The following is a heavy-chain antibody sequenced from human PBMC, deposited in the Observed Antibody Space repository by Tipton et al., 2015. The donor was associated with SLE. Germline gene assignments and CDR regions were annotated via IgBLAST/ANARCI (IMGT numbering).Heavy chain of an antibody. CDR1: GDSIRGYF. V-gene: IGHV4-59*08. D-gene: IGHD3-10*01. J-gene: IGHJ6*02. Sequence: PGLVKPSETLSLTCTVSGDSIRGYFWSWFRQSPGKGLDCIGYIHYTGSTNYNPSLKSRVTISLDTSKNQFSLNLSSVTAADTAVFYCARLSGGQGVIIPRGLDYYYYGMDVWGQGTTVTVSS. CDR2: IHYTGST. CDR3: ARLSGGQGVIIPRGLDYYYYGMDV.